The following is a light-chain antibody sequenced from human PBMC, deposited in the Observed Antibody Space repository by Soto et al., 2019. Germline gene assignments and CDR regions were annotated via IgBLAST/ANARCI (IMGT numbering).Light chain of an antibody. CDR2: KAS. CDR1: QSTSSY. CDR3: QQYNNYFWA. V-gene: IGKV1-5*03. Sequence: DIQMTQSPSTLSASVGDRVTITCRASQSTSSYLAWYQQKPGKAPKLLILKASSLESGVPSRFSGSGSGTEFTLTISSLQPDDLATYYCQQYNNYFWAFGQGTKVDI. J-gene: IGKJ1*01.